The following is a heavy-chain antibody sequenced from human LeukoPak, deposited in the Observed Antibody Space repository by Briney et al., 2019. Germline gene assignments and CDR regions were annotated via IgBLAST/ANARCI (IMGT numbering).Heavy chain of an antibody. V-gene: IGHV3-74*01. D-gene: IGHD3-10*01. Sequence: GGPLRLSCAASGFTFSSYWMHWVRQAPGKGLVWVSRINSDGSSTSYADSVKGRFTISRDNAKNTLYLQMNSLRAEDTAVYYCARDPRGDNWFDPWGQGTLVTVSS. CDR2: INSDGSST. CDR3: ARDPRGDNWFDP. J-gene: IGHJ5*02. CDR1: GFTFSSYW.